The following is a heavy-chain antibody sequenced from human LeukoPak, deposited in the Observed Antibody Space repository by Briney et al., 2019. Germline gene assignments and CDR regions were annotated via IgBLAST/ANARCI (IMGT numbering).Heavy chain of an antibody. CDR2: ISAYNGNT. CDR1: GYTFTSYG. V-gene: IGHV1-18*01. CDR3: ARWDIVVVPAAIRHYYYYYYMDV. J-gene: IGHJ6*03. Sequence: GASVKVSCKASGYTFTSYGISWVRQAPGQGLEWMGWISAYNGNTNYAQKLQGRVTMTTDTSTSTAYMELRSLRSDDTAVYYCARWDIVVVPAAIRHYYYYYYMDVWGKGTTVTVSS. D-gene: IGHD2-2*01.